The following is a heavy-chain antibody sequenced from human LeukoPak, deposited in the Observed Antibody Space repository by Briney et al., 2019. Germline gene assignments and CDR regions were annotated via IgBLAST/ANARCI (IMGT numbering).Heavy chain of an antibody. Sequence: SETLSLTCTVSGGSISSGSYYWSWIRQPAGKGLEWIGRIYTSGSTNYNPSLKSRVTISVDTSKNQFSLKLSSVTAADTAVYYCARDCSGVGPDIAPFNWFDPWGQGTLVTVSS. J-gene: IGHJ5*02. V-gene: IGHV4-61*02. CDR2: IYTSGST. D-gene: IGHD2-15*01. CDR3: ARDCSGVGPDIAPFNWFDP. CDR1: GGSISSGSYY.